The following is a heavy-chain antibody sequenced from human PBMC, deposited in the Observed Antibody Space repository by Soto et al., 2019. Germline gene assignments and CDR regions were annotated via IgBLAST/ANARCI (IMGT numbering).Heavy chain of an antibody. CDR1: GFTFTSSA. Sequence: QMQLVQSGPEVKKPGTSVKVSCKASGFTFTSSAVQWVRQARGQRLEWIGWIVVGSGNTNYAQKFQERVTITRDMSTSTAYMELSSLRSEDTAVYYCAADPYCISNSCPWGYYGMDVWGQGTTVTVSS. J-gene: IGHJ6*02. D-gene: IGHD2-2*01. CDR3: AADPYCISNSCPWGYYGMDV. CDR2: IVVGSGNT. V-gene: IGHV1-58*01.